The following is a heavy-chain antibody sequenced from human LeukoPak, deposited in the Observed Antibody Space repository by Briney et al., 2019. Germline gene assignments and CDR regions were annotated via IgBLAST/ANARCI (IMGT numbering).Heavy chain of an antibody. Sequence: PSETLSLTCSVSGXSIDSYYWHWIRQPAGKGLEWIGRIYTNGNNNYNPSLKSRVTMSVDTSKNQVSLQLSSVTAADTAVYYCARGSREMATIFDRWGQGTLVTVSS. CDR3: ARGSREMATIFDR. D-gene: IGHD5-24*01. CDR2: IYTNGNN. J-gene: IGHJ4*02. V-gene: IGHV4-4*07. CDR1: GXSIDSYY.